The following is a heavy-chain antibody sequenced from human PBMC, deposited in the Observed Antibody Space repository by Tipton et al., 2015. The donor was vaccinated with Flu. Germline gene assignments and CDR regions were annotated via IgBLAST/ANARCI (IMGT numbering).Heavy chain of an antibody. D-gene: IGHD1-26*01. CDR2: IRGDGGEE. V-gene: IGHV3-7*01. Sequence: SLRLSCAASGFTFSGHWMNWVRQAPGKGLEWVANIRGDGGEERYVDSVKGRFTVSRDNTQNSLYLQMNSLRAEDTAVYYCARDDNVGASDYWGQGTLVTVSS. CDR1: GFTFSGHW. CDR3: ARDDNVGASDY. J-gene: IGHJ4*02.